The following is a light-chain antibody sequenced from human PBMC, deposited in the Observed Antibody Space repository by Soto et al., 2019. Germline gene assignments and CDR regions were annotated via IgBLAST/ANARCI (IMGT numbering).Light chain of an antibody. CDR2: GAS. V-gene: IGKV3-20*01. J-gene: IGKJ4*01. CDR3: QQYGVSPT. CDR1: QTISNTF. Sequence: IVLTQSPGTLSLSAGERATLSCRASQTISNTFLAWYQQRPGQAPRLLIYGASGRAAGIPDRFSGIGSGTYFTLSISRMAPEDFAVYYCQQYGVSPTFGGGTKVDIK.